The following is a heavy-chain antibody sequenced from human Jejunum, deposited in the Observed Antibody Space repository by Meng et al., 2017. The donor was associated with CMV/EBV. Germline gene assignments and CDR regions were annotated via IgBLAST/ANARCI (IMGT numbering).Heavy chain of an antibody. D-gene: IGHD1-1*01. CDR1: GFTVSSKY. CDR3: ASGNDFNI. J-gene: IGHJ3*02. CDR2: IYSFGRT. V-gene: IGHV3-66*02. Sequence: SCAASGFTVSSKYMSWVRQAPGQGLEWVSTIYSFGRTDYADSVKGRFTISRDNSENTLYLQTNRLRTEDTAVYYCASGNDFNIWGQGTWVTVSS.